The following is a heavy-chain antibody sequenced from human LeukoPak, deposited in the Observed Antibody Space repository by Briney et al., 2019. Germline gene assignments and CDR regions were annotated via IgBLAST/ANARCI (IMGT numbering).Heavy chain of an antibody. V-gene: IGHV4-59*01. CDR1: GGSISSYY. Sequence: SETLSLTCTVSGGSISSYYWSWIRQPPGKGLEWIGYIYYSGSTNYNPSLKSRVTISVDTSKNQFSLKPSSVTAADTAVYYCAGGYCSSTSCPFDYWGQGTLVTVSS. J-gene: IGHJ4*02. D-gene: IGHD2-2*01. CDR2: IYYSGST. CDR3: AGGYCSSTSCPFDY.